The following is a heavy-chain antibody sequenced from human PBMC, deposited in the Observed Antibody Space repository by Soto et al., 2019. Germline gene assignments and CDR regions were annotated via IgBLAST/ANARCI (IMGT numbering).Heavy chain of an antibody. V-gene: IGHV3-33*01. D-gene: IGHD4-17*01. CDR1: GFTFSSYG. CDR3: ARDLPYGSFDY. Sequence: QVQLVESGGGVVQPGRSLRLSCAASGFTFSSYGMHWVRQAPGKRLEWVAVIWYDGSNKYYADSVKGRFTISRDNSKNTLYLQMNSLRAEDTAVYYCARDLPYGSFDYWGQGTLVTVSS. CDR2: IWYDGSNK. J-gene: IGHJ4*02.